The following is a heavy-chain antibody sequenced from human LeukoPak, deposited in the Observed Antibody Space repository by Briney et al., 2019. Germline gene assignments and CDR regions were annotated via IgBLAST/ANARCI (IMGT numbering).Heavy chain of an antibody. Sequence: GASVKVSCKASGYTFTSYGISWVRQAPGQGLEWMGWISGYNGDTRYAQNLQGRVTMTTDTSTSTAYMELRSLRFDDTAVYYCGRDQGYYESAGFDYWGQETLVTVSS. D-gene: IGHD3-22*01. CDR2: ISGYNGDT. V-gene: IGHV1-18*01. CDR1: GYTFTSYG. CDR3: GRDQGYYESAGFDY. J-gene: IGHJ4*02.